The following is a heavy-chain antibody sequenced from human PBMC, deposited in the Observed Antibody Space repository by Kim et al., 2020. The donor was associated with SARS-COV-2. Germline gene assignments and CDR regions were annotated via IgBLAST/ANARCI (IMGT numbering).Heavy chain of an antibody. CDR1: GYTLTELS. CDR2: FDPEDGET. J-gene: IGHJ5*02. CDR3: ATTRYSSRNNWFDP. D-gene: IGHD6-13*01. V-gene: IGHV1-24*01. Sequence: ASVKVSCKVSGYTLTELSMHWVRQAPGKGLEWMGGFDPEDGETIYAQKFQGRVTMTEDTSTDTAYMELSSLRSEDTAVYYCATTRYSSRNNWFDPWGQGTLVTASS.